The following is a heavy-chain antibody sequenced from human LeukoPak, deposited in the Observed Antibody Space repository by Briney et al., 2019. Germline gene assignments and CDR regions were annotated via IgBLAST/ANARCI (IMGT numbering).Heavy chain of an antibody. J-gene: IGHJ4*02. Sequence: GASVKVSCKASGYTFTSYDINWVRQAAGQGLEWMGWMNPNSGNTGYAQKFQGRVTITRNTSISTAYMELSSLRSEDTAVYYCARGYYYYDSSGYLERYFDYWGQGTLVTVSS. D-gene: IGHD3-22*01. CDR1: GYTFTSYD. V-gene: IGHV1-8*03. CDR3: ARGYYYYDSSGYLERYFDY. CDR2: MNPNSGNT.